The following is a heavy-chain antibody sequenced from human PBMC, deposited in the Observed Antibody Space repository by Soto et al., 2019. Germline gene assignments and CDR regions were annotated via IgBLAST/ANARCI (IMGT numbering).Heavy chain of an antibody. Sequence: GESLKISCKGSGYRFTSYWIGWVRQMPGKGLEWMGIIYPGDSDTRYSPSFQGQVTISADKSISTAYLQWSSLKASDTAMYYCASLKNWDGDAFDIWGQGTMVTVSS. V-gene: IGHV5-51*01. CDR1: GYRFTSYW. J-gene: IGHJ3*02. CDR2: IYPGDSDT. D-gene: IGHD7-27*01. CDR3: ASLKNWDGDAFDI.